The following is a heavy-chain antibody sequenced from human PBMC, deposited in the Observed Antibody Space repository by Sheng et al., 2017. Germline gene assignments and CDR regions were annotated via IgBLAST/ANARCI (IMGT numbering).Heavy chain of an antibody. CDR1: GFTFSDHY. V-gene: IGHV3-72*01. CDR3: ARVGGSRSY. Sequence: EVQLVESGGGLVQPGGSLRLSCAASGFTFSDHYMDWVRQAPGKGLEWVGRTRNKANSYTTEYAASVKGRFTISRDDSKNSLYLQMNSLKTEDTAVYYCARVGGSRSYWGQGTLVTVSS. J-gene: IGHJ4*02. CDR2: TRNKANSYTT. D-gene: IGHD5-12*01.